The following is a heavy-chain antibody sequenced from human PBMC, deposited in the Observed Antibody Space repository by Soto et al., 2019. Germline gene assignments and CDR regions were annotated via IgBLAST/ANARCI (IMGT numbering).Heavy chain of an antibody. CDR2: IYPGDSDT. D-gene: IGHD1-1*01. Sequence: GLEWMGIIYPGDSDTRYSPSFQGQVTISADKSISTAYLQWSSLKASDTAMYYCARLGNRPPGHYYYMDVWGKGTTVTVSS. J-gene: IGHJ6*03. CDR3: ARLGNRPPGHYYYMDV. V-gene: IGHV5-51*01.